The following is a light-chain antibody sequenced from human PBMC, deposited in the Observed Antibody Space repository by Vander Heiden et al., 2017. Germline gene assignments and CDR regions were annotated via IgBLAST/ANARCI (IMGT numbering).Light chain of an antibody. J-gene: IGLJ3*02. CDR1: SSDVGGYNY. Sequence: QSTLTQPRSVSGSPGPSVTISCTGTSSDVGGYNYVSWYQQHPGKAPKIMTYDVSKRPSGVPDRFSGSKSGNTASLTISGLQAEDEAEYYCCSYAGRYTWVFGGGTKLTVL. CDR3: CSYAGRYTWV. CDR2: DVS. V-gene: IGLV2-11*01.